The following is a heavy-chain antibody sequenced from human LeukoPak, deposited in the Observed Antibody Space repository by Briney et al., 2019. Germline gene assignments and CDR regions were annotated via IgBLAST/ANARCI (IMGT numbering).Heavy chain of an antibody. J-gene: IGHJ3*02. CDR3: ARDPREDAFDI. CDR1: GFTFSSYG. V-gene: IGHV3-30*03. Sequence: PGGSLRLSCAASGFTFSSYGMHWVRQAPGKGLEWVAVISYDGSNKYYADSVKGRFTISRDNSKNTLYLQMNSLRAEDTAVYYCARDPREDAFDIWGQGTMVTVSS. CDR2: ISYDGSNK.